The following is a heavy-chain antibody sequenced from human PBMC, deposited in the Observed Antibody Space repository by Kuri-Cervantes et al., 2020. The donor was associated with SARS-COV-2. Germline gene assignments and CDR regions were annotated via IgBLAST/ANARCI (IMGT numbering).Heavy chain of an antibody. J-gene: IGHJ4*02. Sequence: ETLSLTCAASGFTFSSYAMSWVRQAPGKGLEWVSVIYSGGSTYYADSVKGRFTISRDNSKNTLYLQMNSLRAEDTAVYYCVGETDTAMAFFDYWGQGTLVTVSS. CDR1: GFTFSSYA. CDR3: VGETDTAMAFFDY. D-gene: IGHD5-18*01. CDR2: IYSGGST. V-gene: IGHV3-66*02.